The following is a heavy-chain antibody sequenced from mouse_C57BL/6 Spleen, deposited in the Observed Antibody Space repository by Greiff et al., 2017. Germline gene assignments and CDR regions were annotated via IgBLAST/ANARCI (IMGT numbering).Heavy chain of an antibody. D-gene: IGHD1-1*01. Sequence: VQLQQSGAELVRPGASVKLSCTASGFNIKDDYMHWVKQRPEQGLEWIGWIDPENGDTEYASKFQGKATITADTSSNTAYLQLSSLTSEDTAVYYWTSLGTTVVATVDYWGQGTTLTVSS. CDR3: TSLGTTVVATVDY. J-gene: IGHJ2*01. V-gene: IGHV14-4*01. CDR1: GFNIKDDY. CDR2: IDPENGDT.